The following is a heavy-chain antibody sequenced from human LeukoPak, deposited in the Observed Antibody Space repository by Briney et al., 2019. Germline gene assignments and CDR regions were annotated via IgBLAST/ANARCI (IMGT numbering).Heavy chain of an antibody. Sequence: PGGSLSLSCAASGLTFSDYAMRWVRQAPGKGLEWVSTISGRGGDTYYADSVKGRFTISRDNSKNTLYLQMNSLRAEDTAVYYCAKPLMSYYDSSGYYFPFDSWGQGTLVTVSS. D-gene: IGHD3-22*01. CDR3: AKPLMSYYDSSGYYFPFDS. V-gene: IGHV3-23*01. J-gene: IGHJ4*02. CDR2: ISGRGGDT. CDR1: GLTFSDYA.